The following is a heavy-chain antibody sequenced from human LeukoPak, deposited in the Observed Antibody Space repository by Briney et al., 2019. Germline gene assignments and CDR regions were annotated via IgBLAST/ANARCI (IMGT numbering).Heavy chain of an antibody. J-gene: IGHJ4*02. V-gene: IGHV3-23*01. D-gene: IGHD2-2*01. Sequence: PGGSLRLSCAASGFTFSSYAMSWVRQAPGKGLEWVSAISGSGGSTYYADSVKGRFTVSRGNSKNTLYLQMNSLRAEDTAVYYCAKDISSTFDYWGQGTLVTVSS. CDR1: GFTFSSYA. CDR2: ISGSGGST. CDR3: AKDISSTFDY.